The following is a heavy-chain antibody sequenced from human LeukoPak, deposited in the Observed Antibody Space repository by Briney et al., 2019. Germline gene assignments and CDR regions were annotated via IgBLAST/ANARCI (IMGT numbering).Heavy chain of an antibody. V-gene: IGHV1-69*06. CDR2: IIPIFGTA. J-gene: IGHJ4*02. D-gene: IGHD6-19*01. CDR1: GGTFSSYA. Sequence: GSSVTVSCKASGGTFSSYAISWVRQAPGQGLEWMGGIIPIFGTANYAQKFQGRVTITADKSTSTAYMELSSLRSEDTAVYYCARSWQWVPPAPFDYWGQGTLVTVSS. CDR3: ARSWQWVPPAPFDY.